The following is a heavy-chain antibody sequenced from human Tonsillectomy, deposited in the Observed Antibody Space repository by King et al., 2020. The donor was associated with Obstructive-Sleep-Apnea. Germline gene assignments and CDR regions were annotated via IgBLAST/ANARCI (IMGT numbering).Heavy chain of an antibody. CDR3: AKDLRAAPGSNWFDP. V-gene: IGHV3-23*04. CDR1: GFTFSSYA. CDR2: ISGSGGST. J-gene: IGHJ5*02. D-gene: IGHD6-13*01. Sequence: VQLVESGGGLVQPGGSLRLSCAASGFTFSSYAMSWVRQAPGKGLECVSVISGSGGSTYYADSVKGRFTISRDNSRNTLYLQMNSLRAEDTAVYYCAKDLRAAPGSNWFDPWGQGTLVTVSS.